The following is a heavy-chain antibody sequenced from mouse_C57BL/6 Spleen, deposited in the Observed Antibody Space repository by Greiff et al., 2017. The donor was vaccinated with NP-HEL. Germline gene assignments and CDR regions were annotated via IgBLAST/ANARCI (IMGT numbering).Heavy chain of an antibody. Sequence: EVQLVESGGGLVKPGGSLKLSCAASGYTFSSYAMSWVRQTPEKRLEWVATISDGGSYTYYPDNVKGRFTISRDNAKNNLYLQMSHLKSEDTAMYYCARDNYGGSSFAYWGQGTLVTVSA. CDR1: GYTFSSYA. CDR3: ARDNYGGSSFAY. J-gene: IGHJ3*01. D-gene: IGHD1-3*01. CDR2: ISDGGSYT. V-gene: IGHV5-4*01.